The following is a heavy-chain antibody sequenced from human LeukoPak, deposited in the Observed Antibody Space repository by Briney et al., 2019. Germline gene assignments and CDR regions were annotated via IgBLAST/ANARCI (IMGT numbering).Heavy chain of an antibody. CDR2: ISSSCSTI. V-gene: IGHV3-48*02. D-gene: IGHD3-16*02. J-gene: IGHJ4*02. CDR1: GFTFSSYS. Sequence: PGGSLRLSCAASGFTFSSYSMNWVRQAPGKGLEWVSYISSSCSTIYYADSVKGRFTISRDNAKNSLYLQMNSLRDEDTAVYYCARDDYVWGSYRHDYWGQGTLVTVSS. CDR3: ARDDYVWGSYRHDY.